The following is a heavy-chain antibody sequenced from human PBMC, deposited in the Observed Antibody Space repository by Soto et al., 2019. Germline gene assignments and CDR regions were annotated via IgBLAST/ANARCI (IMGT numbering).Heavy chain of an antibody. CDR2: ITSDTKTI. V-gene: IGHV3-48*02. CDR3: ARSVEGHFDY. Sequence: GGSLRLSCAASGFRFSIYSMSWVRQAPGKGLEWSAYITSDTKTIKYAESVKGRFTISRDNAKNSVYLQMDNLSDEDTAVYYCARSVEGHFDYWGQGTVVTVSS. J-gene: IGHJ4*02. D-gene: IGHD6-19*01. CDR1: GFRFSIYS.